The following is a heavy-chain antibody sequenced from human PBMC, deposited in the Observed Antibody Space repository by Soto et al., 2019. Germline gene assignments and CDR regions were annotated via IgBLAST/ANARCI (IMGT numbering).Heavy chain of an antibody. J-gene: IGHJ4*02. V-gene: IGHV3-21*01. D-gene: IGHD3-3*01. CDR3: ARRSENFWSGYPEAFDL. Sequence: GGSLRLSCAASGFAFSSFSMSWVRQAPGSGLEWVAAITNSFSYIYYADSVKGRFTTSRDIAKKSLYLEMNGLRVEDTAVYYCARRSENFWSGYPEAFDLWGQGTVVTVSS. CDR2: ITNSFSYI. CDR1: GFAFSSFS.